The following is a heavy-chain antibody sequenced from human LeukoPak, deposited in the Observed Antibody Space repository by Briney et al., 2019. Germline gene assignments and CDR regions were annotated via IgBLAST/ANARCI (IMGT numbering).Heavy chain of an antibody. V-gene: IGHV4-59*01. CDR3: ARLGVVVAGSFDY. J-gene: IGHJ4*02. D-gene: IGHD3-22*01. CDR2: IYYSGST. CDR1: GGSISSYY. Sequence: SETLSLTCTVSGGSISSYYWSWIRQPPGKGLEWIGYIYYSGSTNYNPSLKSRVTISVDTSKNQFSLKLSSVTAADTAVYYCARLGVVVAGSFDYWGQGTLVTVSS.